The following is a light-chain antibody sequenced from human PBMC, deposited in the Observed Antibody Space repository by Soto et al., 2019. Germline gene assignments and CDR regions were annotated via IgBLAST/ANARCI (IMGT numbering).Light chain of an antibody. CDR3: QQFGSSPWT. CDR1: QTVSRS. V-gene: IGKV3-20*01. J-gene: IGKJ1*01. Sequence: EVVLTQSPATLSVSPGERATLSCRASQTVSRSLAWYQQKPGQAPRLLIYGASTRATGIPGRFSGSGSGTDFTLTISRLEPEDFAVYYCQQFGSSPWTFGQGTKVDTK. CDR2: GAS.